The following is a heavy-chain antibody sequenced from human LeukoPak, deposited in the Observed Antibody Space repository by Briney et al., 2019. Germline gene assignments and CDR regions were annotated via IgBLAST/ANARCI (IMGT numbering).Heavy chain of an antibody. CDR2: VSYDGSNK. CDR1: GFSFFTYW. D-gene: IGHD5-18*01. Sequence: PGGSLRLSCAASGFSFFTYWMTWVRQAPGKGLEWVAVVSYDGSNKNYADSVKGRFTISRDNSKSTLYLQMNSLRAEDTAVYYCAKDQGIQLWLKYFQHWGQGTLVTVSS. CDR3: AKDQGIQLWLKYFQH. V-gene: IGHV3-30*18. J-gene: IGHJ1*01.